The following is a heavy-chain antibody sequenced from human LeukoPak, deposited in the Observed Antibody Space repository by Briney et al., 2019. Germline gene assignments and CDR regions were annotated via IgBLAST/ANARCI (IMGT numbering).Heavy chain of an antibody. CDR2: INPSGGST. CDR3: ARATFYGFGEFDYYFDY. Sequence: ASVKVSCKASGYTFTSYYMHWVRQAPGQGLEWMGIINPSGGSTSYAQKFQGRVTMTRDMSTSTVYMELSSLRSEDTAVYYCARATFYGFGEFDYYFDYWGQGTLVTVSS. CDR1: GYTFTSYY. D-gene: IGHD3-10*01. V-gene: IGHV1-46*01. J-gene: IGHJ4*02.